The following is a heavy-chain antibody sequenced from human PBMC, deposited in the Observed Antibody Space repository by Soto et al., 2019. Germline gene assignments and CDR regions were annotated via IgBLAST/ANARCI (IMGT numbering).Heavy chain of an antibody. D-gene: IGHD6-6*01. V-gene: IGHV4-31*03. CDR1: GGSISSGGYY. CDR2: IYYSGST. CDR3: ARDPPVTGSSSTGFDP. J-gene: IGHJ5*02. Sequence: SETLSLTCTVSGGSISSGGYYWSWIRQHPGKVLEWIGYIYYSGSTYYNPSLKSRVTISVDTSKNQFSLKLSSVTAADTAVYYCARDPPVTGSSSTGFDPWGQGTLGTVSS.